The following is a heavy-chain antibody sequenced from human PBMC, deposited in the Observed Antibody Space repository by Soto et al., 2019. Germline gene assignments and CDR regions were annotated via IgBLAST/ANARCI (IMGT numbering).Heavy chain of an antibody. Sequence: ASVKVSGKASGGTFSSYAISWVRQAPGQGLEWMGGIIPIFGTANYAQKFQGRVTITADESTSTAYMELSSLRSEDTAVYYCAGCSGGSCYSNYYYGMDVWGQGTTVTVSS. CDR3: AGCSGGSCYSNYYYGMDV. CDR1: GGTFSSYA. J-gene: IGHJ6*02. CDR2: IIPIFGTA. V-gene: IGHV1-69*13. D-gene: IGHD2-15*01.